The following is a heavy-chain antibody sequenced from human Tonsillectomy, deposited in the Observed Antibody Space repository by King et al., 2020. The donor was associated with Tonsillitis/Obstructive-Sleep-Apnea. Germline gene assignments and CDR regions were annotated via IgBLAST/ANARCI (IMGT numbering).Heavy chain of an antibody. CDR2: IIPSLGAA. Sequence: QLVQSGAEVRKPGSSVKVSCKASGGTFSNYVFSWVRQAPGQGLEWMGGIIPSLGAANYAQTFQGRLTITADKSTTTTYMELSSLTSDDTAVYYCARRRESHGAEYFQHWGQGTLVTVSS. V-gene: IGHV1-69*10. CDR3: ARRRESHGAEYFQH. J-gene: IGHJ1*01. D-gene: IGHD5-24*01. CDR1: GGTFSNYV.